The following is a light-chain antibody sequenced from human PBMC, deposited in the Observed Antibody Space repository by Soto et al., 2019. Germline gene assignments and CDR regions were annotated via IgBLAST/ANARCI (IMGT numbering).Light chain of an antibody. Sequence: EIVLTQSPGTLSLSPGGRATLSCSASQSVISGYLAWYQQKPGQAPRLLIYGASSRETGIPDRFSASGSGTEFTLTISGLQPEDFALYYCQVYGILTWTFGQGTKVDIK. V-gene: IGKV3-20*01. J-gene: IGKJ1*01. CDR3: QVYGILTWT. CDR2: GAS. CDR1: QSVISGY.